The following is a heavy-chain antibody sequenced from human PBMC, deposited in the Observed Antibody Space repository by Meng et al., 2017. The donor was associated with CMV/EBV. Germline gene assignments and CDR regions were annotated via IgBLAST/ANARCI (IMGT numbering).Heavy chain of an antibody. D-gene: IGHD3-10*01. CDR2: INPSGGST. Sequence: ASGYTFTSYSLHWVRQAPGQGLEWMGIINPSGGSTSYAQKFQGRVTMTRDTSTSTVYMELSSLRPEDTAVYYCARSELWFGELLDYWGQGTLVTVSS. CDR1: GYTFTSYS. J-gene: IGHJ4*02. CDR3: ARSELWFGELLDY. V-gene: IGHV1-46*01.